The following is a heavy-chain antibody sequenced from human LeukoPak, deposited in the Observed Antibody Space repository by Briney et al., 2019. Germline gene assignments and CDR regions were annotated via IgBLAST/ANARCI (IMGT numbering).Heavy chain of an antibody. J-gene: IGHJ5*02. V-gene: IGHV4-4*07. Sequence: NASETLSLTCTVSSGSINSYYWSWIRKPAGKGLEWIGRIYTSGSTNYNPSLKSRVTMSVDTSKNQFSLKLGSVTAADTAVYYCARELGGNWFDPWGQGTLVTVSS. D-gene: IGHD2-15*01. CDR2: IYTSGST. CDR1: SGSINSYY. CDR3: ARELGGNWFDP.